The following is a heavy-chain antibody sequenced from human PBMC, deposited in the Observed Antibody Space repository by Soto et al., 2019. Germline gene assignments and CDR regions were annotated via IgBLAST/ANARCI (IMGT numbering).Heavy chain of an antibody. CDR1: GGSISSYY. CDR2: IYYTGST. CDR3: GRDGYTQTPNSYSGMDV. V-gene: IGHV4-59*01. D-gene: IGHD6-13*01. J-gene: IGHJ6*02. Sequence: QVQLQESGPGLVKPSETLSLTCTVSGGSISSYYWSWIRQPPGKGLEWIGYIYYTGSTNYNPSLKSRATISVDPSKTPFPRKLSSGPAADTAVYFWGRDGYTQTPNSYSGMDVWGQGPTVTVSS.